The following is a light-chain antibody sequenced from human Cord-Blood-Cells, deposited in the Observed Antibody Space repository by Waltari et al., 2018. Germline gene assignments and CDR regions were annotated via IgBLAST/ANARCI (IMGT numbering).Light chain of an antibody. CDR2: GAS. CDR1: QSVSSSY. CDR3: QQYGSSPLT. Sequence: EIVLTQSPGTLSLSLGERATLSCRASQSVSSSYLAWYQQKPGQAPRLLIYGASSRATGIPDRFSGSWSGTDFTLTISRLEPEDFAVYYCQQYGSSPLTFGGGTKVEIK. J-gene: IGKJ4*01. V-gene: IGKV3-20*01.